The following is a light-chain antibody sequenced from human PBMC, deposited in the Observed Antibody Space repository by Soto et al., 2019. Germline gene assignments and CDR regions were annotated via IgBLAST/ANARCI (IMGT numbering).Light chain of an antibody. CDR1: QSISRS. CDR3: QQSYNSPMYT. V-gene: IGKV1-39*01. Sequence: DIQMTQSPSSLSASVGDRVTITCRASQSISRSLNWYQQKPGKAPRLLIYAASSSQNGVPSRFSGSGSGTDFTLTISSLQPEDAAIYSCQQSYNSPMYTFGQGTRLEIK. J-gene: IGKJ5*01. CDR2: AAS.